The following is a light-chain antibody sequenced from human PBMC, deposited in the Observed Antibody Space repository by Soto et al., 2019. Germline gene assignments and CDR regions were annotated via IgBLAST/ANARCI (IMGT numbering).Light chain of an antibody. Sequence: EIVLTQSPGTLSLSPGERATLSCRASQSVSSSYLAWYQQKPGQAPRLLIYGASSRATGIPDRFSGSGSGTDFTLTISRLEPGDFAVYSCQQYDSSPLTFGGGTKVEIK. CDR2: GAS. CDR1: QSVSSSY. CDR3: QQYDSSPLT. V-gene: IGKV3-20*01. J-gene: IGKJ4*01.